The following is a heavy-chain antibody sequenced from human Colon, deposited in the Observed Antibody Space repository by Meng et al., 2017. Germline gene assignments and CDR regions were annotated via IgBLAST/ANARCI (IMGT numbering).Heavy chain of an antibody. CDR3: ARDWGSGTPY. CDR1: GDSVNNRTYY. V-gene: IGHV4-61*01. J-gene: IGHJ4*02. CDR2: VYYDGTT. Sequence: VQLQGSGPGLVRPSETLSLTCTVSGDSVNNRTYYWTWIRQPPEKGLEWIGYVYYDGTTNYNPFLESRLTMSIDTSKNQFSLKLSSVTAADTAVYYCARDWGSGTPYWGQGTLVTVSS. D-gene: IGHD3-10*01.